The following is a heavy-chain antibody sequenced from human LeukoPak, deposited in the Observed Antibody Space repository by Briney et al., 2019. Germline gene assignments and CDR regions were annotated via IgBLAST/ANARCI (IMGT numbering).Heavy chain of an antibody. Sequence: ASVKVSCKASGYTFNSYYMHWVRQAPGQGLEWMGIINPSGGSTSYAQKFQGRVTMTRDTSTSTVYMELSSLRSEDTAVYYCARDPRTIVVVPAANWRYYYYYMDVWGKGTTVTISS. CDR2: INPSGGST. V-gene: IGHV1-46*02. J-gene: IGHJ6*03. CDR3: ARDPRTIVVVPAANWRYYYYYMDV. CDR1: GYTFNSYY. D-gene: IGHD2-2*01.